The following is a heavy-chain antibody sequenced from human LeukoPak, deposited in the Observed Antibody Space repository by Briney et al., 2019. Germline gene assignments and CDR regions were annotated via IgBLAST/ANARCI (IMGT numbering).Heavy chain of an antibody. CDR1: DYSISSGYY. D-gene: IGHD3-3*01. CDR3: ATFFGVIDDPLDY. J-gene: IGHJ4*01. V-gene: IGHV4-38-2*01. Sequence: PSETLSLTCAVSDYSISSGYYWGWIRQPPGKGLEWIGTISHSGTTFYNSSLQTRVTISLDTSRNRFSLNLSSATAADTAIYYCATFFGVIDDPLDYWGHGTLVTVSA. CDR2: ISHSGTT.